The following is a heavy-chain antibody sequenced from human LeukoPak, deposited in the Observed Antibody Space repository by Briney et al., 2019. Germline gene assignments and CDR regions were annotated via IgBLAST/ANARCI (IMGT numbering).Heavy chain of an antibody. CDR1: GGSFTNYA. V-gene: IGHV1-69*04. CDR2: IIPILGIA. D-gene: IGHD2-15*01. CDR3: ARADPDIVVVVAADYYSYGMDV. J-gene: IGHJ6*02. Sequence: ASVKVSCKASGGSFTNYAINWVRQAPGQGLEWMGRIIPILGIANYAQRFQGRVTITADKSTSTAYMELSSLRSEDTAVYYCARADPDIVVVVAADYYSYGMDVWGQGTTVAVSS.